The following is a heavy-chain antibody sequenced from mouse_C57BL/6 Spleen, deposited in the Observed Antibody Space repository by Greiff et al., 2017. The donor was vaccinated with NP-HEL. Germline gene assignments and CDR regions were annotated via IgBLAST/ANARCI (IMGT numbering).Heavy chain of an antibody. CDR3: ARGESKPAWFAY. CDR2: IYPGSGST. CDR1: GYTFTSYW. V-gene: IGHV1-55*01. Sequence: QVQLQQPGAELVKPGASVKMSCKASGYTFTSYWITWVKQRPGQGLEWIGDIYPGSGSTNYNEKFKSKATLTVDTSSSTAYMQLSSLTSEDSAVYYCARGESKPAWFAYWGQGTLVTVSA. D-gene: IGHD2-5*01. J-gene: IGHJ3*01.